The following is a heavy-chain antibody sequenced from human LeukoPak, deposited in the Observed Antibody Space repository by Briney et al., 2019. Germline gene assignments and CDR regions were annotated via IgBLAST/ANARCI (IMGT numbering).Heavy chain of an antibody. V-gene: IGHV3-23*01. J-gene: IGHJ4*02. CDR3: AKGDGGLIVPTARVY. CDR2: ISGSGAST. CDR1: GFTFDTYA. Sequence: GGSLRLSCAASGFTFDTYAISWVRQAPRRGLEWVSAISGSGASTYYADSVKGRFTISRDNSKNTLYLQMNSLRAEDTVLYYGAKGDGGLIVPTARVYWGQGTLVTVSS. D-gene: IGHD2-2*01.